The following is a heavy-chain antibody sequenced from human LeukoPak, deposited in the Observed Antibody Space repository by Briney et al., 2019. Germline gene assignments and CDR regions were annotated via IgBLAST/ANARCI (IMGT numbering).Heavy chain of an antibody. CDR3: ATSPHLGITTYFDY. V-gene: IGHV1-46*01. CDR2: INPSGGTT. CDR1: GYTFTSYY. Sequence: ASVKVSCKASGYTFTSYYMHWVRQAPRQGLEWMGIINPSGGTTNYAQKFQGRVTLTRDTSASTVYMELSSLRSEDTAMYYCATSPHLGITTYFDYWGQGTLVTVSS. D-gene: IGHD7-27*01. J-gene: IGHJ4*02.